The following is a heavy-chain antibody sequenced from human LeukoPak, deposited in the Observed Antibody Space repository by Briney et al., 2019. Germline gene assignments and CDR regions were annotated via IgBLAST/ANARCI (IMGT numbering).Heavy chain of an antibody. D-gene: IGHD4-17*01. Sequence: GGFLRLSCAASGFTFSSYWMSWVRQAPGKGLEWVANIKQDGSEKYYVDSVKGRFTISRDNAKNSLYLQMNSLRAEDTAVYYCARYGDYVRYYYYYYYMDVWGKGTTVTVSS. CDR2: IKQDGSEK. CDR1: GFTFSSYW. J-gene: IGHJ6*03. V-gene: IGHV3-7*01. CDR3: ARYGDYVRYYYYYYYMDV.